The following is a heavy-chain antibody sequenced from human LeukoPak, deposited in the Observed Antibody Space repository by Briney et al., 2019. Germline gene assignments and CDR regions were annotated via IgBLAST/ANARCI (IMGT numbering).Heavy chain of an antibody. D-gene: IGHD3-10*01. V-gene: IGHV4-59*01. J-gene: IGHJ4*02. CDR1: GGSISSYH. Sequence: SETLSLTCTVSGGSISSYHWSWIRQPPGKALEWIGYIYYTGKTYYNPSLEGRVTILVDTSRNHFSVKLSSVTAADTAVYYCARSQNYYGSGDYWSQGTLVTVSS. CDR2: IYYTGKT. CDR3: ARSQNYYGSGDY.